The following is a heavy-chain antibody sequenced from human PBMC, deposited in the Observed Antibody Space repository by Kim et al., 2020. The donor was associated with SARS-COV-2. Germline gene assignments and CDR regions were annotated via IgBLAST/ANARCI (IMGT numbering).Heavy chain of an antibody. D-gene: IGHD3-10*01. V-gene: IGHV4-39*01. J-gene: IGHJ5*02. Sequence: PALKGRATISVDTSKNRFSLKLSSVTAADTAVYYCAGQAREFPVRVNWCDPWGQGTLVTVSS. CDR3: AGQAREFPVRVNWCDP.